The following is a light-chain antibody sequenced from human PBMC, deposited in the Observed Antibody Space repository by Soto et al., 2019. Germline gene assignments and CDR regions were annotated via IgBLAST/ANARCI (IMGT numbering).Light chain of an antibody. CDR3: SSYAGSNDRWV. CDR1: SSDIGAYNY. CDR2: EVS. V-gene: IGLV2-8*01. Sequence: QSALTQPPSASGSPGQSVTISCTGTSSDIGAYNYVSWYQQHPGKAPKLMIHEVSKPPSGVPDRFSGSKSGNTASLTVSGLQAEDEADYYCSSYAGSNDRWVFGGGTKVTVL. J-gene: IGLJ3*02.